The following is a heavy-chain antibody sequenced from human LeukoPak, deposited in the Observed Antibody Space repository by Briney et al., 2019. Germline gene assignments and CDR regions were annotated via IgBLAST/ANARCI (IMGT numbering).Heavy chain of an antibody. CDR2: IISSSSYI. D-gene: IGHD1-20*01. Sequence: GGSLRLSCAASGFTFNSYSMNWVRQAPGKGLEWVSSIISSSSYIYYADSVKGRFTISRDNAKNSLYLQMNSLRAEDTAVYYCARDTPYNWNGYYFDYWGQGTLVTVSS. CDR1: GFTFNSYS. CDR3: ARDTPYNWNGYYFDY. V-gene: IGHV3-21*01. J-gene: IGHJ4*02.